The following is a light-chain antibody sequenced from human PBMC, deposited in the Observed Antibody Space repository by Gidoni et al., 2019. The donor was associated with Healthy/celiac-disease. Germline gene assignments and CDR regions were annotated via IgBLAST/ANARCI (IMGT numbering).Light chain of an antibody. V-gene: IGKV1-9*01. CDR1: QGISSY. CDR3: QQLNSYPLT. J-gene: IGKJ3*01. CDR2: AAS. Sequence: DIQLTQSPSLLSASVGDRVTITCWASQGISSYLAWYQQKPGKAPKLLIYAASTLQSGVPSRFSGSGSGTEFTLTISILQPEDFATYYCQQLNSYPLTFGPGTKVDIK.